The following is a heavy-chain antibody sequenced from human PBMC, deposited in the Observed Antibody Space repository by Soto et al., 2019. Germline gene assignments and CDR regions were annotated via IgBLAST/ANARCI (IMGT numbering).Heavy chain of an antibody. CDR2: INGDGTNT. Sequence: EVQLVESGGGVVQPGGSLRLSCAASGFTFSSDWMHWVRQAPGKGLVWVSRINGDGTNTDYADSVKGPFTISRDNPKNTLYLQMNSLRAEDAAVYYCVRSYGDPPGWGQGTLVTVSS. V-gene: IGHV3-74*01. J-gene: IGHJ4*02. D-gene: IGHD4-17*01. CDR3: VRSYGDPPG. CDR1: GFTFSSDW.